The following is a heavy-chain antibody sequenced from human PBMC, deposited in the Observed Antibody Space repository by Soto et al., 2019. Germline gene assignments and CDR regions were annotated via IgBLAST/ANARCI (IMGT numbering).Heavy chain of an antibody. CDR1: GGSISSGDYY. J-gene: IGHJ4*02. D-gene: IGHD6-13*01. Sequence: QVQLQESGPGLGKPSQTLSLTCTVSGGSISSGDYYWSWIRQPPGKGLEWIGDIYYSGSTYYNRSLTSRVTISVDTSKNQFSLKLSSVTAADTAVYYCARVGRIAAASYFDYWGQGTLVTVSS. CDR3: ARVGRIAAASYFDY. V-gene: IGHV4-30-4*01. CDR2: IYYSGST.